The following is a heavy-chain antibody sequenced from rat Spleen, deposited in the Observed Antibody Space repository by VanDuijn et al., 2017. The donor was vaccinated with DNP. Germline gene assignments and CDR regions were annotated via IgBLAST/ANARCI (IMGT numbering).Heavy chain of an antibody. CDR3: ARQDIGTTFAY. CDR2: IRYDGSRT. V-gene: IGHV5-7*01. Sequence: EVKLVESGGGLVQPGRALKLSCAASGFTFRDYAMAWVRQATTKGMEWVATIRYDGSRTYYRDSVKCRFTISRDNAISTLYLQMDSLRSEDTATYYCARQDIGTTFAYWGQGTLVTVSS. J-gene: IGHJ3*01. D-gene: IGHD1-5*01. CDR1: GFTFRDYA.